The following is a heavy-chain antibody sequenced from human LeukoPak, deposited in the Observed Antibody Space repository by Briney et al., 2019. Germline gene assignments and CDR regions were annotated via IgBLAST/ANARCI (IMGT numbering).Heavy chain of an antibody. J-gene: IGHJ4*02. Sequence: SETLSLTCTVSGGSISSYYWSWIRQPPGKGLEWIGYIYYSGSTNYNPSLKSRVTISVGTSKNQFSLKLSSVTAADTAVYYCARAGTYYYDSMADYWGQGTLVTVSS. CDR3: ARAGTYYYDSMADY. CDR1: GGSISSYY. D-gene: IGHD3-22*01. CDR2: IYYSGST. V-gene: IGHV4-59*01.